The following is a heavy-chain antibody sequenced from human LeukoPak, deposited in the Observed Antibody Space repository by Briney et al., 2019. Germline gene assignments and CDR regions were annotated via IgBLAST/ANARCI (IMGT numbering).Heavy chain of an antibody. CDR2: ISWNSGSI. J-gene: IGHJ4*02. CDR1: GFTFDDYA. V-gene: IGHV3-9*01. Sequence: GGSLRLSCAASGFTFDDYAMQWVRQAPGKGLEWVSGISWNSGSIGYAESVKGRFTISRDNAKNSLYLQMNSLRAEDTALYYCAKDLSIAAAGTCFDYWGQGTLVTVSS. D-gene: IGHD6-13*01. CDR3: AKDLSIAAAGTCFDY.